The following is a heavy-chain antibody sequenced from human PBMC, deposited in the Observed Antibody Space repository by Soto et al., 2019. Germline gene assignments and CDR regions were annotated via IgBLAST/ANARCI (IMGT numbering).Heavy chain of an antibody. CDR1: GFTFSDYW. V-gene: IGHV3-7*05. D-gene: IGHD3-10*01. CDR2: IKTDGSEK. J-gene: IGHJ4*02. Sequence: EVQLVESGGGLVQPGGSLRLSCAASGFTFSDYWMSWVRQAPGKGLECVANIKTDGSEKYYVDPVKGRFTISRENAKNSLSLQMNSLRAEDTAVYYCASSMGRGGNDYWGQGTLVAVSS. CDR3: ASSMGRGGNDY.